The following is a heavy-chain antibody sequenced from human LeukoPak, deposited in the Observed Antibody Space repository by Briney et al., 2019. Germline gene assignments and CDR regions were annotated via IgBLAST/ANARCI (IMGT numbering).Heavy chain of an antibody. CDR3: VRSPKPYCSSTSCYSWFDP. V-gene: IGHV1-18*01. D-gene: IGHD2-2*01. Sequence: ASVKVSCKASGYTFTSYGISWVRQAPGQGLEWMAWISAYNGNTNYAQKFQGRLTMTTETSTSTAYMELRSLRSDDTAVYYCVRSPKPYCSSTSCYSWFDPWGQGTLVTVSS. J-gene: IGHJ5*02. CDR2: ISAYNGNT. CDR1: GYTFTSYG.